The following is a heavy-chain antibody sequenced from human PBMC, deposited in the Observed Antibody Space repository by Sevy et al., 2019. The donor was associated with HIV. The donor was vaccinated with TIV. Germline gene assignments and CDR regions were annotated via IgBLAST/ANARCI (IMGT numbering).Heavy chain of an antibody. D-gene: IGHD6-25*01. CDR1: GFTFRSYW. V-gene: IGHV3-7*01. CDR3: ARDLPPPLDGYHEY. CDR2: IKQDGTDK. J-gene: IGHJ4*02. Sequence: QLGGSLRLSCEVSGFTFRSYWMAWVRQAPGKGLEWVANIKQDGTDKYYVESVKGRFTISRDNSKNSLYLQMNSLRAEDTAVYYCARDLPPPLDGYHEYWGQRTLVTVSS.